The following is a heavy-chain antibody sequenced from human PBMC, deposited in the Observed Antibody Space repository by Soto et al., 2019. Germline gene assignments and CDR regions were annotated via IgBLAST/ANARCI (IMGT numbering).Heavy chain of an antibody. Sequence: QVQLVQSGAEVKKPGASVKVSCKASGYTFTIYGISLVRQAPGQGLEWIGWISGYNGNTDYAQNLQDRVTLTTEASTSSVYMELRSLRSDDTAVYYCARVDYYDSSGYYGYWGQGTLITVSS. J-gene: IGHJ4*02. CDR1: GYTFTIYG. CDR2: ISGYNGNT. CDR3: ARVDYYDSSGYYGY. V-gene: IGHV1-18*04. D-gene: IGHD3-22*01.